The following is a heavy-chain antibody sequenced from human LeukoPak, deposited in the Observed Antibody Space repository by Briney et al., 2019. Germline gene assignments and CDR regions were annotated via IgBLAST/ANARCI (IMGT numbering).Heavy chain of an antibody. J-gene: IGHJ3*02. CDR1: GFTFSTYG. V-gene: IGHV3-23*01. Sequence: GGSLRLSCAASGFTFSTYGMHWVRQAPGKGLEWVSAISGSGGSTYYADSVKGRFTISRDNSKNTLYLQMNSLRAEATAVYYCAKRGLGDREAFDIWGQGTMVTVSS. CDR2: ISGSGGST. D-gene: IGHD2-21*02. CDR3: AKRGLGDREAFDI.